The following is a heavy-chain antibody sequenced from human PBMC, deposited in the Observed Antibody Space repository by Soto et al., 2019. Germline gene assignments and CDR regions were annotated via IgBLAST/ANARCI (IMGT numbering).Heavy chain of an antibody. D-gene: IGHD3-3*01. Sequence: GGSLRLSCAASRFTFSSYAMHWVRQAPGKGLEWVAVISYDGSNKYYADSVKGRFTISRDNSKNTLYLQMNSLRAEDTAVYYCARDRRFLEWLFYYYGMDVWGQGTTVTVSS. J-gene: IGHJ6*02. V-gene: IGHV3-30-3*01. CDR1: RFTFSSYA. CDR2: ISYDGSNK. CDR3: ARDRRFLEWLFYYYGMDV.